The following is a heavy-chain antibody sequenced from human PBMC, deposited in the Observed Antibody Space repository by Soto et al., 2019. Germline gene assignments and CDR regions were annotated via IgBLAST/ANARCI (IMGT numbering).Heavy chain of an antibody. CDR2: IGVGGGDR. CDR1: GFTFSSYA. V-gene: IGHV3-23*04. CDR3: ARVRFGELV. D-gene: IGHD3-10*01. J-gene: IGHJ4*02. Sequence: EVQLVESGGGLVQPGGSLRLSCAASGFTFSSYAMSWVRQAPGKGLEWVSIIGVGGGDRYYPESVKGRFTISRDNSRDTLYLEMKSLRDEDTAVYYCARVRFGELVWGQGTLVTVSS.